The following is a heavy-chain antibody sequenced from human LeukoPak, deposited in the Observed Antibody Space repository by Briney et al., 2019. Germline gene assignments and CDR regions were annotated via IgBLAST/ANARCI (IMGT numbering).Heavy chain of an antibody. V-gene: IGHV1-69*05. D-gene: IGHD6-13*01. CDR3: AGRSNFIAAAGTWYFDY. Sequence: SVKVSCKASGGTFSSYTISWVRQAPGQGLEWMGGIIPIFGTANYAQKFQGRVTITTDESTSTAYMELSSLRSEDTAVYYCAGRSNFIAAAGTWYFDYWGQGTLVTVSS. CDR2: IIPIFGTA. J-gene: IGHJ4*02. CDR1: GGTFSSYT.